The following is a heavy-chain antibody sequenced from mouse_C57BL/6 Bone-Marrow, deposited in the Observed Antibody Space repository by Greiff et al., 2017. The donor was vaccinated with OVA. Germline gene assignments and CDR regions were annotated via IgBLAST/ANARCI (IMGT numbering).Heavy chain of an antibody. V-gene: IGHV1-69*01. CDR3: AREGLRRGFAY. CDR2: IDPSDSYT. Sequence: QVQLKQPGAELVMPGASVKLSCKASGYTFTSYWMHWVKQRPGQGIEWIGEIDPSDSYTNYNQKFKGKSTLTVDKSSSTAYMQLSSLTSEDSAVYYCAREGLRRGFAYWGQGTLVTVSA. CDR1: GYTFTSYW. J-gene: IGHJ3*01. D-gene: IGHD2-4*01.